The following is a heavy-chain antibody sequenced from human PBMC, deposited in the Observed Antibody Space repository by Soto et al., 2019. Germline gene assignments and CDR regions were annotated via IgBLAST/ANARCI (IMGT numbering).Heavy chain of an antibody. CDR2: MSSSVNNI. J-gene: IGHJ6*02. Sequence: QVHLVESGGGLVKPGGSLRLSCAASGITFSDCYMNWIRQAPGKGLEWVSYMSSSVNNINYAGSVRGRLTVSRDNAKNSLYRQMNSLRAEDTAIYYCARGTIRQWGYAIDVWGQGTTVTVSS. CDR1: GITFSDCY. V-gene: IGHV3-11*01. D-gene: IGHD1-26*01. CDR3: ARGTIRQWGYAIDV.